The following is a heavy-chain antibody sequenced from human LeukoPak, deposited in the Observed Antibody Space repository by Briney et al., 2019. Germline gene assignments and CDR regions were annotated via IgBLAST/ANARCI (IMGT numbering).Heavy chain of an antibody. V-gene: IGHV3-21*01. CDR1: GFTFTTYG. Sequence: GGSPRLSCAASGFTFTTYGMNWVRQAPGKGPEWVSSISSGSSYIYYADSLKGRFTISRDDAKNSLYLQMNSLRDEDTAVYYCARYCGSSRCPFYYHMDVWGKGTTVTVSS. CDR3: ARYCGSSRCPFYYHMDV. D-gene: IGHD2-2*01. J-gene: IGHJ6*03. CDR2: ISSGSSYI.